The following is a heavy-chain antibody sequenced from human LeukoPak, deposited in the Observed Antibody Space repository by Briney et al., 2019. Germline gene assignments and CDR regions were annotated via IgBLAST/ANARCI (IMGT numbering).Heavy chain of an antibody. V-gene: IGHV3-9*01. CDR2: IRWNSGSI. CDR1: GFTFDDYA. J-gene: IGHJ6*02. D-gene: IGHD3-10*01. Sequence: PGRSLRLSCAASGFTFDDYAMHWVRQAPGKGLEGVSGIRWNSGSIGYADSVKGRFTISRDNAKNSLYLQMNSLRAEDTALYYCAKASRIPLLWFGEASNGMDVWGQGTTVTVSS. CDR3: AKASRIPLLWFGEASNGMDV.